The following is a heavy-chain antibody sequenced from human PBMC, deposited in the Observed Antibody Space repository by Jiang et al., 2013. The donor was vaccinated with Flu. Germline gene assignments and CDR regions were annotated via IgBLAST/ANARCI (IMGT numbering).Heavy chain of an antibody. V-gene: IGHV1-69*04. CDR3: ARDWGGVVTSGAFDI. CDR1: GGTFSSYT. Sequence: VSCKASGGTFSSYTISWVRQAPGQGLEWMGRIIPILGIANYAQKFQGRVTITADKSTSTAYMELSSLRSEDTAVYYCARDWGGVVTSGAFDIWGQGTMVTVSS. D-gene: IGHD2-21*02. CDR2: IIPILGIA. J-gene: IGHJ3*02.